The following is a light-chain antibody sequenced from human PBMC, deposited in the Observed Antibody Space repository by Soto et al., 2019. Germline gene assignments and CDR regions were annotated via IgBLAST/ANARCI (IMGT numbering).Light chain of an antibody. CDR3: MQALRAPPT. CDR2: LGS. V-gene: IGKV2-28*01. Sequence: DIVVTQSPLSLPVTPGEPASISCRSSQSLLHSSGYNYLEWYLQKPGQSPQLLIYLGSNRASGVPDRFSGSGSGTDFTLKISRVEAEDVGVYHCMQALRAPPTFGQGTKVDIK. CDR1: QSLLHSSGYNY. J-gene: IGKJ1*01.